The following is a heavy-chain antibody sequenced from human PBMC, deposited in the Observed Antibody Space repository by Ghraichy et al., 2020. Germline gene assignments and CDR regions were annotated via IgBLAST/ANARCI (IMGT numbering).Heavy chain of an antibody. CDR1: GGSISSSSYY. J-gene: IGHJ4*02. V-gene: IGHV4-39*01. CDR2: IYYSGST. D-gene: IGHD1-26*01. CDR3: ASSGSSLGEYYFDY. Sequence: SETLSLTCTVSGGSISSSSYYWGWIRQSPGKGLEWIGSIYYSGSTYYNPSLKSRVTISVATSKNQFSLKVRSVTAADTAVYNCASSGSSLGEYYFDYWGQGTLVTVSS.